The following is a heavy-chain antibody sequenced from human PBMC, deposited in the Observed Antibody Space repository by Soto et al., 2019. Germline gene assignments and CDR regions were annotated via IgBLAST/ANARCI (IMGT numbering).Heavy chain of an antibody. CDR3: AKLSRVLYSSGWYWVGFHY. CDR1: GFTFSSYA. D-gene: IGHD6-19*01. J-gene: IGHJ4*02. V-gene: IGHV3-23*01. Sequence: PGGSLRLSCAASGFTFSSYAMSWVRQAPGKGLEWVSAISGSGGSTYYADSVKGRFTISRDNSKNTLYLQMNSLRAEDTAVYYCAKLSRVLYSSGWYWVGFHYWGQGTLVSVSS. CDR2: ISGSGGST.